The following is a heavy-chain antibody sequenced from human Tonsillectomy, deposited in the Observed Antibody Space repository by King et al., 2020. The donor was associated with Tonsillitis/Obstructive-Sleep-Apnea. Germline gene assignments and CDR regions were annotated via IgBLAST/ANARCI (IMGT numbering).Heavy chain of an antibody. V-gene: IGHV3-30*04. D-gene: IGHD2-15*01. Sequence: HVQLVESGGGVVQPGRSLRLSCAASGFTFTNYAMHWVRQAPGKGLAWVEVISYGGSNKYYADSVKGRLTISRDNSKNTLYLQMNSLRAKDTAVYYCASLGVGKPIWSHGTLVTGSS. CDR2: ISYGGSNK. J-gene: IGHJ4*01. CDR3: ASLGVGKPI. CDR1: GFTFTNYA.